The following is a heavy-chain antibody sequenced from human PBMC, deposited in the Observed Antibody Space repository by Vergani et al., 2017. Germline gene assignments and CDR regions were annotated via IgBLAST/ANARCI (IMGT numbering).Heavy chain of an antibody. CDR3: ASDTHSGQSADR. J-gene: IGHJ5*02. CDR2: IHYSENT. Sequence: QVQLQESGPGLVKSSETPSLTCSVSFDSIRNLFCNWIRQPPGKGLEWIGSIHYSENTNSNPSLKTRVTISVDTSKNQFSLTLTSVTAADTAVYYCASDTHSGQSADRWGQGILVTVTS. CDR1: FDSIRNLF. V-gene: IGHV4-59*11. D-gene: IGHD1-26*01.